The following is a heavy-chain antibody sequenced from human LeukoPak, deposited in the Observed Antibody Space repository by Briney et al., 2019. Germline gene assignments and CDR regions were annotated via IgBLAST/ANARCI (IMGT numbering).Heavy chain of an antibody. CDR2: INHSGST. J-gene: IGHJ4*02. CDR3: ARGRGSSWTKRFRYFDY. Sequence: PSETLSLTCAVYGGSFSGYYWSWIRQPPGKGLEWIGEINHSGSTNYNPSLKSRVTISVDTSKNQFSLKLSSVTAADTAVYYCARGRGSSWTKRFRYFDYWGQGTLVTVSS. V-gene: IGHV4-34*01. CDR1: GGSFSGYY. D-gene: IGHD6-13*01.